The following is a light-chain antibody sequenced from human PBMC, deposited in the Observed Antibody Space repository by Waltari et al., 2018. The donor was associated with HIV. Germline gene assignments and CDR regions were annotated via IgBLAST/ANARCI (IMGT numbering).Light chain of an antibody. CDR2: EVT. CDR1: NSDVGAYNY. J-gene: IGLJ2*01. CDR3: SSYTITTAIV. V-gene: IGLV2-14*01. Sequence: QSALTQPASVSGSPGQSITISCTGTNSDVGAYNYVSWYQQHPGKAPKLLIYEVTNRPPGISNRSSGSQSGNTASMTISGLQPEDEADYYCSSYTITTAIVFGGGTKLTVL.